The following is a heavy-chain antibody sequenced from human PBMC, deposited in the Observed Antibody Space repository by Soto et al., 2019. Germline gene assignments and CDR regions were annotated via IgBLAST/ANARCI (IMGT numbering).Heavy chain of an antibody. D-gene: IGHD6-13*01. J-gene: IGHJ4*02. Sequence: SETLSLTCAVYGGSFSGYYWSWIRQPPGKGLEWIGEINHSGSTNYNPSLKSRVTISVDTSKNQFSLKLSSVTAADTAVYYCARGRMGGSSLKGDFDYWGQGALVTVSS. V-gene: IGHV4-34*01. CDR3: ARGRMGGSSLKGDFDY. CDR2: INHSGST. CDR1: GGSFSGYY.